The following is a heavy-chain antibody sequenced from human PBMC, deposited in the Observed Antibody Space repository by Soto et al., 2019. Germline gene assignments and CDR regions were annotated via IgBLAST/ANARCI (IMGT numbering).Heavy chain of an antibody. J-gene: IGHJ6*02. CDR1: GYTFTSYD. CDR2: MNPNSGNT. D-gene: IGHD3-16*02. Sequence: GASVKVSCKASGYTFTSYDINWVRQATGQGLEWMGRMNPNSGNTGYAQKFQGRVTMTRNTSISTAYMELSSLRSEDTAVYYCARSDYVCGSYRYHYYYGMDVWGQGTTVTVSS. V-gene: IGHV1-8*01. CDR3: ARSDYVCGSYRYHYYYGMDV.